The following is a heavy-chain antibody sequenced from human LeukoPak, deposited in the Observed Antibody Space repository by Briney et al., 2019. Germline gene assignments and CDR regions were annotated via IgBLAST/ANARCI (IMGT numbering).Heavy chain of an antibody. CDR2: IYYSGST. J-gene: IGHJ4*02. V-gene: IGHV4-59*01. D-gene: IGHD3-10*01. CDR1: GGSISSYY. Sequence: SETLSLTCTVSGGSISSYYWSWIRQPPGKGLEWIGYIYYSGSTNYNPSLKSRVTISVDTSKNQFSLKLSSVTAADTAVYYCARGLSVTMVRGVTSLDYWGQGTLVTVSS. CDR3: ARGLSVTMVRGVTSLDY.